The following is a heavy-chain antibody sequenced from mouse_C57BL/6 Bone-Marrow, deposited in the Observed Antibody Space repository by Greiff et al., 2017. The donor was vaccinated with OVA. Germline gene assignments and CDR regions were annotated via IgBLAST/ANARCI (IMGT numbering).Heavy chain of an antibody. CDR1: GFTFSSYA. CDR2: ISSGGDYI. Sequence: DVMLVESGEGLVKPGGSLKLSCAASGFTFSSYAMSWVRQTPEKRLEWVAYISSGGDYIYYADTVKGRFTISRDNARNTLYLQMSSLKSEDTAMYYCTRVYYYGSSYRYFDYWGQGTTLTVSS. CDR3: TRVYYYGSSYRYFDY. D-gene: IGHD1-1*01. V-gene: IGHV5-9-1*02. J-gene: IGHJ2*01.